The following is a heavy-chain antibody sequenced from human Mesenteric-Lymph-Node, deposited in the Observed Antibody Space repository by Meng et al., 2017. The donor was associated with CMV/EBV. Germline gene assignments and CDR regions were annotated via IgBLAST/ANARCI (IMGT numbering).Heavy chain of an antibody. CDR3: VRVNATSGWAFDH. J-gene: IGHJ4*02. V-gene: IGHV3-74*01. CDR2: MSSDGSGK. CDR1: GFSFNTYG. D-gene: IGHD6-19*01. Sequence: GESLKISCAASGFSFNTYGMHWVRQAPGKGLVWVSHMSSDGSGKNYADSVKGRFTISRDNIQNTLFLQMTGLSAEDTAMYYCVRVNATSGWAFDHWGQGTLVTVSS.